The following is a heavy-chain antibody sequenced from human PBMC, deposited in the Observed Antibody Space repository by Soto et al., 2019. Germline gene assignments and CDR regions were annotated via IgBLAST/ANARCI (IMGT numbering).Heavy chain of an antibody. V-gene: IGHV3-48*01. CDR3: ARAIAVAGKYFDY. J-gene: IGHJ4*02. Sequence: GGSLRLSCAASGFTFSSYSMNWVRQAPGKGLEWVSYISSSSSTIYYADSVKGRFTISRDNAKNSLYLQMNSLRAEDTAVYYCARAIAVAGKYFDYWGQGTLVTVSS. CDR2: ISSSSSTI. D-gene: IGHD6-19*01. CDR1: GFTFSSYS.